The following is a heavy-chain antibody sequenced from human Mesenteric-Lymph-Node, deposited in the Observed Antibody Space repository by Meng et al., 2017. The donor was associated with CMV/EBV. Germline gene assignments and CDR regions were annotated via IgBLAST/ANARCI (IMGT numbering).Heavy chain of an antibody. CDR2: INPNSGGI. CDR3: ASGSGSFDY. V-gene: IGHV1-2*02. J-gene: IGHJ4*02. CDR1: GYTFTSYD. D-gene: IGHD3-10*01. Sequence: KVSCKASGYTFTSYDINWVRQATGQGLEWMGWINPNSGGIHYAQKFQGRVTMTRDTSISTAYMELSRLRSDDTAVYYCASGSGSFDYWGQGTLVTVSS.